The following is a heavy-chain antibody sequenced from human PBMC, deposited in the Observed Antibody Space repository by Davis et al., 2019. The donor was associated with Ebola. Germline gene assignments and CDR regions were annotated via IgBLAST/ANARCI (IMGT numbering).Heavy chain of an antibody. D-gene: IGHD6-13*01. CDR1: RFTFSGSA. CDR3: TSTHSSSVDY. Sequence: GESLKISCAASRFTFSGSAMHWVRQASGKGLEWVGRIRSKANSYATAYAASVKGRFTISRDDSKNTAYLQMNSLKTEDTAVYYCTSTHSSSVDYWGQGTLVTVSS. CDR2: IRSKANSYAT. V-gene: IGHV3-73*01. J-gene: IGHJ4*02.